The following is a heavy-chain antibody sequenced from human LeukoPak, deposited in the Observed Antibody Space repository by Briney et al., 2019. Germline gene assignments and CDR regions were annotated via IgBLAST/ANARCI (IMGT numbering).Heavy chain of an antibody. D-gene: IGHD2-2*01. V-gene: IGHV3-53*01. CDR3: ARGWGYCSSTSCPLDY. CDR2: IYSGGST. CDR1: GFTVSSNY. J-gene: IGHJ4*02. Sequence: GGSLRLSCAASGFTVSSNYMSWVRQAPGKGLEWVSVIYSGGSTYYADSAKGRFTISRDNSKNTLYLQMNSLRAEDTAVYYCARGWGYCSSTSCPLDYWGQGTLVTVSS.